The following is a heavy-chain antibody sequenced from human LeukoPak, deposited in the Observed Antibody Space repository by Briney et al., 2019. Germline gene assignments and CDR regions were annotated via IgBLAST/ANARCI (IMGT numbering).Heavy chain of an antibody. CDR2: ISSSSSYI. CDR1: GFTFSSYS. D-gene: IGHD3-22*01. V-gene: IGHV3-21*01. Sequence: PGGSLRLSCAASGFTFSSYSMNWVRQAPGKGLGWVSSISSSSSYIYYADSVKGRFTISRDNAKNSLYLQMNSLRAEDTAVYYCARDTFYDSSGTFDPWGQGTLVTVSS. CDR3: ARDTFYDSSGTFDP. J-gene: IGHJ5*02.